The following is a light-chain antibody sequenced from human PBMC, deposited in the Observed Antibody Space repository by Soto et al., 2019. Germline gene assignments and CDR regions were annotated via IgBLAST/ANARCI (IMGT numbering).Light chain of an antibody. Sequence: DIQMTQSPSTLSASVGDRVTITCRASQSISSWLTWYQQKPGKAPKLLIYQASSLESVVPSRFSGGGSGTDFTLTISSLQPDDFATYYCQQFNSYSWTFGQGTKVEI. J-gene: IGKJ1*01. CDR3: QQFNSYSWT. CDR1: QSISSW. V-gene: IGKV1-5*03. CDR2: QAS.